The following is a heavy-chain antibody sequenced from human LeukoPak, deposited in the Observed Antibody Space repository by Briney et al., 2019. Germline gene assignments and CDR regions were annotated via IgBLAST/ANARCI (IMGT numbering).Heavy chain of an antibody. V-gene: IGHV3-66*02. CDR2: INSGGNT. Sequence: GGSLRLSCAASGFIVSSNYMSWVRQAPGKGLEWVSIINSGGNTYYADSVKGRFTISRDNSKNTLYLQMNSLRAEDTAVYYCARDRTYFDYWGQGTLVTVSS. D-gene: IGHD3-16*01. CDR1: GFIVSSNY. J-gene: IGHJ4*02. CDR3: ARDRTYFDY.